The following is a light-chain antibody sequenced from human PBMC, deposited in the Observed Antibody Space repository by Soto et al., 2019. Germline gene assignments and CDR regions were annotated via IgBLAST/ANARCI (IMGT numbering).Light chain of an antibody. CDR3: QTWGTGTWV. Sequence: QSVLTQSPSASASLGASVRLTCTLSSGHSSYAIAWHQQQPEKGPRYLMKVDSDGSHIKGDGIPDRFSGSSSGAERYLTISGLQSEDAADYYCQTWGTGTWVFGGGTKLTVL. CDR2: VDSDGSH. J-gene: IGLJ3*02. CDR1: SGHSSYA. V-gene: IGLV4-69*01.